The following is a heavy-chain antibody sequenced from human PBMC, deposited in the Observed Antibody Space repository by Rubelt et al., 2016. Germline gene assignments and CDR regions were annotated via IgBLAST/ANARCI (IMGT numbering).Heavy chain of an antibody. D-gene: IGHD5-18*01. Sequence: QGPRTGLEWVSVIHSGGSTYYADSVKGRFTISRDNAKNSLYLQMNSLRDEDTAVYYCARGLQRVDYWGQGTLVTVSS. V-gene: IGHV3-53*01. CDR3: ARGLQRVDY. J-gene: IGHJ4*02. CDR2: IHSGGST.